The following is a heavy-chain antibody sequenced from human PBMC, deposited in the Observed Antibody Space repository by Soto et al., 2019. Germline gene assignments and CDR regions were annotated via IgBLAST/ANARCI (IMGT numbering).Heavy chain of an antibody. Sequence: SETLSLTCAVYGGSFSGYYLSWIRQPPGKGLEWIGEINHSGSTNYNPSLKSRVTISVDTSKNQFSLKLSSVTAADTAVYYCAGGFFLWEEDAFDIWGQGTMVTVSS. V-gene: IGHV4-34*01. CDR2: INHSGST. D-gene: IGHD1-26*01. CDR1: GGSFSGYY. J-gene: IGHJ3*02. CDR3: AGGFFLWEEDAFDI.